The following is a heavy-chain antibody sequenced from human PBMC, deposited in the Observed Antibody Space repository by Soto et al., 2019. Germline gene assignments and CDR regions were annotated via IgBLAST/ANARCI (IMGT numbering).Heavy chain of an antibody. J-gene: IGHJ4*02. CDR3: AKEPPRIAVAGSLAALFLDY. CDR1: GFTFSSYG. V-gene: IGHV3-30*18. Sequence: GGSLRLSCAASGFTFSSYGMHWVRQAPGKGLEWVAVISYDGSNKYYADSVKGRFTISRDNSKNTLYLQMNSLRAEGTAVYYCAKEPPRIAVAGSLAALFLDYWGEGTLVTVSS. D-gene: IGHD6-19*01. CDR2: ISYDGSNK.